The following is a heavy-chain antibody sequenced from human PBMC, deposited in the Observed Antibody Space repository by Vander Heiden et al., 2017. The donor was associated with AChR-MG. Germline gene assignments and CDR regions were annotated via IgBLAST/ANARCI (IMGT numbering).Heavy chain of an antibody. CDR2: ISYDGSNK. J-gene: IGHJ4*02. D-gene: IGHD6-19*01. CDR1: GFTFSSYG. CDR3: ANGRYSSGWYQAEDFDY. Sequence: QVQLVESGGGVVQPGRSLSLSCAASGFTFSSYGMHWVRQAPGKGLEWVAVISYDGSNKYYADSVKGRFTISRDNSKNTLYLQMNSLRAEDTAVYYCANGRYSSGWYQAEDFDYWGQGTLVTVSS. V-gene: IGHV3-30*18.